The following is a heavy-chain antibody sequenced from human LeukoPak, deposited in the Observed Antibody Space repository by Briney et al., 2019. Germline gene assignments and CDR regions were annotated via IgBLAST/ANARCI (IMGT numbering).Heavy chain of an antibody. D-gene: IGHD4-17*01. CDR1: GGSVSSGSYY. Sequence: PSETLSLTCTVSGGSVSSGSYYWSWIRQPPGKGLEWIGYIYYSGSTNYNPSLKSRVTISVDTSKNQFSLKLSSVTAADTAVYYCARMGMTTVTTFYYYYYGMDVWGQGTTVTVSS. V-gene: IGHV4-61*01. CDR2: IYYSGST. J-gene: IGHJ6*02. CDR3: ARMGMTTVTTFYYYYYGMDV.